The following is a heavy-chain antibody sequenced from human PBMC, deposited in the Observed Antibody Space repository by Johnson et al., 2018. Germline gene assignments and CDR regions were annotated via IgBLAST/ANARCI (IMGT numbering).Heavy chain of an antibody. CDR1: GFTFSSYG. CDR2: ISYDGSDE. CDR3: AKVRLRGYYYYMDV. Sequence: QVQLVQSGGGVVQPGRSLRLSCAASGFTFSSYGMHWVRQAPGKGLEWVAVISYDGSDEYYAESVKGRFTISRDNPKNSLYLQMNSLRAEDTALYYCAKVRLRGYYYYMDVWGKGTTVTVSS. J-gene: IGHJ6*03. V-gene: IGHV3-30*18.